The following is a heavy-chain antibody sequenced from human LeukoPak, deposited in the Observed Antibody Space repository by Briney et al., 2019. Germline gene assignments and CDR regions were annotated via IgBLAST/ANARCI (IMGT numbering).Heavy chain of an antibody. Sequence: ASVTVSCKASGYTFTGYYMHWVRQAPGQGLEWMGRINPNSGGTNYAQKFQGRDTMTRDTSISTAYMELSRLRSDDTAVYYCARELLDDYGDYFYWGQGTLVTVSS. CDR2: INPNSGGT. V-gene: IGHV1-2*06. J-gene: IGHJ4*02. CDR1: GYTFTGYY. D-gene: IGHD4-17*01. CDR3: ARELLDDYGDYFY.